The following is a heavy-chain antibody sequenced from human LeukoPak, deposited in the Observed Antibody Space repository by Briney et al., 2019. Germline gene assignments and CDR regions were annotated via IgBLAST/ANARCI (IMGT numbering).Heavy chain of an antibody. CDR2: ISSSGSTI. CDR1: GFTFSSYS. V-gene: IGHV3-48*04. J-gene: IGHJ6*02. Sequence: GGSLRLSCAASGFTFSSYSMNWVRQAPGKGLEWVSYISSSGSTIYYADSVKGRFTISRDNAKNSLYLQMNSLRAEDTAVYYCARVPGDYYYGMDVWGQGTTVTVSS. D-gene: IGHD3-10*01. CDR3: ARVPGDYYYGMDV.